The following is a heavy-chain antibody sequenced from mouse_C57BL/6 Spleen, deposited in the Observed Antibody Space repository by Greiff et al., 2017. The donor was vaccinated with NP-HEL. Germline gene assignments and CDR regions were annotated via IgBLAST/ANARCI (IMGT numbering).Heavy chain of an antibody. CDR2: IDPEDGDT. J-gene: IGHJ3*01. CDR3: TRGGDGYYLAWFAY. CDR1: GFNIKDYY. Sequence: VQLKQSGAELVRPGASVKLSCTASGFNIKDYYMHWVKQRPEQGLEWIGRIDPEDGDTEYAPKFQGKATMTADTSSNTAYLQLSSLTSEDTAVYYCTRGGDGYYLAWFAYWGQGTLVTVSA. D-gene: IGHD2-3*01. V-gene: IGHV14-1*01.